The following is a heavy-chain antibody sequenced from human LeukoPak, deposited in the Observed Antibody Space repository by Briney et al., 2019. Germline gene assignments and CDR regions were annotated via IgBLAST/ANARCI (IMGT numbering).Heavy chain of an antibody. CDR2: VYTSGST. Sequence: SETLSLTCTVSGGSISSYYWSWIRQPPGKGLEWIGYVYTSGSTNYNPSLKSRVTISVDTSKNQFSLKLSSVTAADTAVYYCARGVFYYYYMGVWGKGTTVTVSS. CDR3: ARGVFYYYYMGV. CDR1: GGSISSYY. J-gene: IGHJ6*03. D-gene: IGHD3-10*01. V-gene: IGHV4-4*09.